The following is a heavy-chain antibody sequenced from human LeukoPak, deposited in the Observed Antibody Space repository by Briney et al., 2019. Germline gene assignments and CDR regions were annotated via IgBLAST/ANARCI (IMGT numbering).Heavy chain of an antibody. CDR3: ARSIGLTGGGVDV. V-gene: IGHV3-11*01. Sequence: GGSLRLSRAASGFTFSDYNMNWARQAPGKGLEWVSYITNGGSTIHHADSVKGRFTISRDNAKKTLYLQMNSLRAEDTAVYYCARSIGLTGGGVDVWGQGSTVTVSS. CDR2: ITNGGSTI. J-gene: IGHJ6*02. CDR1: GFTFSDYN. D-gene: IGHD3-9*01.